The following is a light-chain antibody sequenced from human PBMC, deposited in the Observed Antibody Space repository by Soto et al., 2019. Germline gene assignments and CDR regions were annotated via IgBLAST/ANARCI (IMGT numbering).Light chain of an antibody. J-gene: IGKJ2*01. CDR2: DAS. V-gene: IGKV3-11*01. CDR3: QQRSNWPPRYT. Sequence: EIVLTQSPATLSLSPGERATLSCRASQSVSSYLAWYQQKPGQAPRLLIYDASNRATGIPARFSGSGSGTAFTLTISSLEPEDFAVYCCQQRSNWPPRYTFGQGTKLEIK. CDR1: QSVSSY.